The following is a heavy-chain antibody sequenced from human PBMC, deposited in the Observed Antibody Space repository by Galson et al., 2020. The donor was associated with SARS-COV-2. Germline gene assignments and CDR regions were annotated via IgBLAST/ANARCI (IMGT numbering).Heavy chain of an antibody. D-gene: IGHD3-16*02. CDR1: GFTFSNAW. CDR3: TTDWIYDYVWGSYRYGY. Sequence: TGGSLRLSCAASGFTFSNAWMSWVRQAPGKGLEWVGRIKSKTDGGTTDYAAPVKGRFTISRDDSKNTLYLQMNSLKTEDTAVYYCTTDWIYDYVWGSYRYGYWGQGTLVTVSS. CDR2: IKSKTDGGTT. V-gene: IGHV3-15*01. J-gene: IGHJ4*02.